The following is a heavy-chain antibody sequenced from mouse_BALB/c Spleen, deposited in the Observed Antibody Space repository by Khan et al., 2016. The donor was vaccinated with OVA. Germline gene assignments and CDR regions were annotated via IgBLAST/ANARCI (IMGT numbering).Heavy chain of an antibody. J-gene: IGHJ2*01. CDR1: GYSITSGYA. D-gene: IGHD1-1*01. CDR2: ISYSGVT. CDR3: ARGNYYGYYFDY. Sequence: EVKLLESGPSLVKPSQSLSLTCTVTGYSITSGYAWNWIRQFPGNKLEWMGYISYSGVTSYTPSLKSRFSITRDTSKNQFFLQLNSVTTEDTATYYCARGNYYGYYFDYWGQGTTLTVSS. V-gene: IGHV3-2*02.